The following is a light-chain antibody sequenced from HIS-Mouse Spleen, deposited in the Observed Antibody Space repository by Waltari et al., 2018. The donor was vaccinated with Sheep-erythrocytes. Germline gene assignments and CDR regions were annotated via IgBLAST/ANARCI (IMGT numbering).Light chain of an antibody. V-gene: IGLV2-23*01. CDR1: SSHVGISNL. CDR2: EGS. Sequence: SALTQPASVSGSPGQSITIPCTGTSSHVGISNLVPSYQQHPGKAPKLMIYEGSKRPLGVSNRFSGSKSGNTASLTISGLQAEDEADYYCCSYAGSSTPWVFGGGTKLTVL. J-gene: IGLJ3*02. CDR3: CSYAGSSTPWV.